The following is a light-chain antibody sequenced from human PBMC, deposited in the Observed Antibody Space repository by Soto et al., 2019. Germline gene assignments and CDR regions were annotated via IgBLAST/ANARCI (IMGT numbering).Light chain of an antibody. CDR3: QHYANSVWT. V-gene: IGKV3-20*01. J-gene: IGKJ1*01. Sequence: IVLTQSPDTLSLSPGERATLSCRASQSVSSSQLVWYQQKPGQAPRLLIYAASSRATGIPDRFSGSGSGIDVSLTVSELETEDFAVYYCQHYANSVWTFGQGTKVEIK. CDR2: AAS. CDR1: QSVSSSQ.